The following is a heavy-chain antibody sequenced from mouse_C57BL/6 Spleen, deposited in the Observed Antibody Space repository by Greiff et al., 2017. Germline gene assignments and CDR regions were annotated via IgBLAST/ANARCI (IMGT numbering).Heavy chain of an antibody. J-gene: IGHJ4*01. CDR2: INPNNGGT. CDR3: APPLYSNYFYAMDY. Sequence: EVQLQQSGPELVKPGASVKMSCKASGYTFTDYNMHWVKQSHGKSLEWIGYINPNNGGTSYNQKFKGKATLTVNKSYSTAYMELRSLTSEESAVYYCAPPLYSNYFYAMDYWGQGTSVTVSS. CDR1: GYTFTDYN. V-gene: IGHV1-22*01. D-gene: IGHD2-5*01.